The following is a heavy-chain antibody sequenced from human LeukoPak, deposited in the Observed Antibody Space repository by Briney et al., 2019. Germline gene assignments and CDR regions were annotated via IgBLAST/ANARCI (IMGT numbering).Heavy chain of an antibody. CDR1: GYTFNTYY. D-gene: IGHD1-26*01. CDR3: ARSLLGGSYYFDY. CDR2: INPSDGST. V-gene: IGHV1-46*02. J-gene: IGHJ4*02. Sequence: RASVKVSCKASGYTFNTYYMYWVRQAPGQGLEWMGIINPSDGSTSYAQKFQGRVTMTRDTSTSIVYMELSSLRSEDTAVYYCARSLLGGSYYFDYWGQGTLVTVSS.